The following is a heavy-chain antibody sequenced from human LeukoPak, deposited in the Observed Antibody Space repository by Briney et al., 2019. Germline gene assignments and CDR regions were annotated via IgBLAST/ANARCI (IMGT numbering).Heavy chain of an antibody. V-gene: IGHV5-51*01. CDR1: GYRFTAYW. CDR3: ARLLLATGPDY. CDR2: IYPSDSET. Sequence: GESLKISCKGSGYRFTAYWIGWVRHMPGKGLEWMGFIYPSDSETRYSPSFQGQVTISADKSITTAFLQWSSLKASDTAMYYCARLLLATGPDYWGQGTLVTVSS. D-gene: IGHD1-1*01. J-gene: IGHJ4*02.